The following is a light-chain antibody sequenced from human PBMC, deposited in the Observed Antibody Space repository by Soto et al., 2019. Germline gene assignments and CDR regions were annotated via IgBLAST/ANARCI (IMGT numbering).Light chain of an antibody. CDR2: GAS. Sequence: DIQMTQSPSSVSASVGDRVTITCRASQDIGSWLAWYQQKPGKAPDLLIFGASSLQSGVPSRFYGRGSGTDFTLTISSLQPEDFATYYCQQGGSFPITFGQGTRLEMK. CDR3: QQGGSFPIT. J-gene: IGKJ5*01. CDR1: QDIGSW. V-gene: IGKV1-12*01.